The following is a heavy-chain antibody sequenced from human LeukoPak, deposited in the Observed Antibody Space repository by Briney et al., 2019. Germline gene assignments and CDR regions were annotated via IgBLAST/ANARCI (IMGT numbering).Heavy chain of an antibody. V-gene: IGHV4-34*01. J-gene: IGHJ4*02. CDR3: ARGQGTVTTH. Sequence: PSETLSLTCAVYGGSFSGYYWSWIRQPPGKGLEWIGEINHSGSANYNPSPKSRVTISLDTSKNQFSLNLSSVTAADTAAYYCARGQGTVTTHWGQGTLVTVSS. CDR1: GGSFSGYY. D-gene: IGHD4-17*01. CDR2: INHSGSA.